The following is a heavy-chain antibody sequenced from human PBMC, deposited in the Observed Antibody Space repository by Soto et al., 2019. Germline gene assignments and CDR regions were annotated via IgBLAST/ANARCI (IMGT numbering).Heavy chain of an antibody. CDR2: IYSGGST. V-gene: IGHV3-53*01. CDR1: GFTVSSNY. J-gene: IGHJ3*02. D-gene: IGHD2-21*02. Sequence: GGSLRLSCAASGFTVSSNYMSWVRQAPGKGLEWVSVIYSGGSTYYADSVKGRFTISRDNSKNTLYLQMNSLRAEDTAVYYCARSIAYCGGDCYSGYAFDIWGQGTMVTVSS. CDR3: ARSIAYCGGDCYSGYAFDI.